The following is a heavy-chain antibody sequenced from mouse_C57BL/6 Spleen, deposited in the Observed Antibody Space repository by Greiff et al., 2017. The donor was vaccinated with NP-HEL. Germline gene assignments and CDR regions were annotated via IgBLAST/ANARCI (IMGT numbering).Heavy chain of an antibody. V-gene: IGHV1-80*01. Sequence: VQLVESGAELVKPGASVKISCKASGYAFSSYWMNWVKQRPGKGLEWIGQIYPGDGDTNYNGKFKGKATLTADKSSSTAYMQLSSLTSEDSAVYFCAREGSSTTVVYWYFDVWGTGTTVTVSS. D-gene: IGHD1-1*01. CDR2: IYPGDGDT. J-gene: IGHJ1*03. CDR3: AREGSSTTVVYWYFDV. CDR1: GYAFSSYW.